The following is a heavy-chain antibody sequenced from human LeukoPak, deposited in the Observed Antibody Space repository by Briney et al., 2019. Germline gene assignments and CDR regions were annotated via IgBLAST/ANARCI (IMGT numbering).Heavy chain of an antibody. Sequence: ASVKVSCKASGYTFTSYGISWVRQAPGQGLEWMGWISAYNGNTNYAQKLQGRVTMTTDTSTSTAYMELSSLRSEDTAVYYCARGPGLATIWSRYYMDVWGKGTTVTISS. J-gene: IGHJ6*03. V-gene: IGHV1-18*01. CDR3: ARGPGLATIWSRYYMDV. D-gene: IGHD5-12*01. CDR2: ISAYNGNT. CDR1: GYTFTSYG.